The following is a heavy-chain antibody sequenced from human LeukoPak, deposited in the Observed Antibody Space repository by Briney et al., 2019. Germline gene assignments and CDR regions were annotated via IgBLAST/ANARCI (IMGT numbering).Heavy chain of an antibody. CDR2: ISSSSSYI. V-gene: IGHV3-21*01. Sequence: PGGSLRLSCAASGFTFSSYSMNWVRQAPGKGLEWVSSISSSSSYIYYADSVKGRFTISRDNAKNSLYLQMNSLRAEDTAVYYCARVGPVVVGYWFDPWGQGTLVTVSS. J-gene: IGHJ5*02. CDR3: ARVGPVVVGYWFDP. D-gene: IGHD2-15*01. CDR1: GFTFSSYS.